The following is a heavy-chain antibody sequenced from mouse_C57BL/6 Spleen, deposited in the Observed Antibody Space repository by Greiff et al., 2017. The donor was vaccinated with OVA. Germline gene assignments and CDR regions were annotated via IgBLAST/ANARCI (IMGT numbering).Heavy chain of an antibody. CDR3: ARNSNYGDFDY. V-gene: IGHV1-26*01. CDR1: GYTFTDYY. Sequence: EVQLQQSGPELVKPGASVKISCKASGYTFTDYYMNWVKQSHGKSLEWIGDINPNNGGTSYNQKFKGKATLTVDKSSSTAYMELRSLTSEDSAVYYCARNSNYGDFDYWGQGTTLTVSS. D-gene: IGHD2-5*01. CDR2: INPNNGGT. J-gene: IGHJ2*01.